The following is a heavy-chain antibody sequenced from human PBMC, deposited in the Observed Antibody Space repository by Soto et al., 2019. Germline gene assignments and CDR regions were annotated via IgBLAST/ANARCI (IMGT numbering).Heavy chain of an antibody. Sequence: SVKVSCKASGGTFSSYPISWVRQAPGKGLEWMGRSIPILDIANYAQKFQGRVTMTADNSTSTAYMELRSLRSDDTAIYYCASVFGGNYNDYFDIWGQGTMVTVSS. CDR3: ASVFGGNYNDYFDI. J-gene: IGHJ3*02. CDR2: SIPILDIA. D-gene: IGHD1-26*01. CDR1: GGTFSSYP. V-gene: IGHV1-69*02.